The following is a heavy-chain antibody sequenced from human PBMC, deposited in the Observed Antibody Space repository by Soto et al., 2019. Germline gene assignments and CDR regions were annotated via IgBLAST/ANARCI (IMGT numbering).Heavy chain of an antibody. D-gene: IGHD4-17*01. CDR2: ISYDGSNK. CDR3: TTDPTGGWFDP. Sequence: PGGSLRLSCAASGFTFSSYAMHWVRQAPGKGLEWVAVISYDGSNKYYADSVKGRFTISRDNSKNTLYLQMNSLRAEDTALYYCTTDPTGGWFDPWGQGTLVTVSS. CDR1: GFTFSSYA. J-gene: IGHJ5*02. V-gene: IGHV3-30-3*01.